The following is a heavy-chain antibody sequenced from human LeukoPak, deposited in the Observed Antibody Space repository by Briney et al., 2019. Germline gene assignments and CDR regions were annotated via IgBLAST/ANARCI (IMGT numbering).Heavy chain of an antibody. CDR1: GYSFTSYW. V-gene: IGHV5-51*01. Sequence: GESLKISCKGSGYSFTSYWIGWVRQMPGKGLEWMGIIYPGDSDTRYSPSFQGQVTISADKSISIVFLQWSSLKASDTAMYYCARRASTSWYFDSWGQGTLVTVSS. D-gene: IGHD6-13*01. J-gene: IGHJ4*02. CDR3: ARRASTSWYFDS. CDR2: IYPGDSDT.